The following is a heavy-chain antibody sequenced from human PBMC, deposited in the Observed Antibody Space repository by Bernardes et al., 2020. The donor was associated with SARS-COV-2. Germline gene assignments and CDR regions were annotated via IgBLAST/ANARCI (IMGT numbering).Heavy chain of an antibody. V-gene: IGHV3-23*01. D-gene: IGHD2-15*01. J-gene: IGHJ6*02. Sequence: GGSLRLSRAASGFTFSSYAMSWVRQAPGKGLEWVSAISGSGGSTYYADSVKGRFTISRDNSKNTLYLQMNSLRAEDTAVYYCAKSLVVVVVAATPYYYGMDVWGQGTTVTVSS. CDR3: AKSLVVVVVAATPYYYGMDV. CDR1: GFTFSSYA. CDR2: ISGSGGST.